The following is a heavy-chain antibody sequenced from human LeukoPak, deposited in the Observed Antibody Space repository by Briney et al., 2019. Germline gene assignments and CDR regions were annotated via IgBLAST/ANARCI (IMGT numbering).Heavy chain of an antibody. J-gene: IGHJ6*02. Sequence: GGSLRLSCAASGFTFSSYGMHWVRQAPGKGLEWVAVIWYDGSNKYYADSVKGRFTISRDNSKNTLYLQMNSLRAEDTAVYYCARDLASITGYYYYGMDVWGQGTTVTVSS. V-gene: IGHV3-33*01. D-gene: IGHD2-21*01. CDR1: GFTFSSYG. CDR3: ARDLASITGYYYYGMDV. CDR2: IWYDGSNK.